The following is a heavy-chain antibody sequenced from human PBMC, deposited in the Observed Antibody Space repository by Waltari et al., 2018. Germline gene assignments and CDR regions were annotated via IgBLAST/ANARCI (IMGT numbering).Heavy chain of an antibody. Sequence: QVQLVQSGTEVKKPGSSVKVSCKASGGNLSNSAVSWVRQAPGQGLEWMGGIIPILGAAHYAHKFQGRVTITADESTNTAYMELYSLRSEDTAVYYCAKAPLSQSIVVMVSANHGMDVWGQGTTVTVS. V-gene: IGHV1-69*01. CDR1: GGNLSNSA. D-gene: IGHD2-21*01. CDR3: AKAPLSQSIVVMVSANHGMDV. CDR2: IIPILGAA. J-gene: IGHJ6*02.